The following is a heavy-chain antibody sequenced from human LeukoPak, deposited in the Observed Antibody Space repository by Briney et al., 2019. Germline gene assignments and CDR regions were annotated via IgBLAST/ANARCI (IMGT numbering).Heavy chain of an antibody. Sequence: SETLSLTCTVSGGSISSYYWSWIRQPPGKGLEWIGYIYYSGSTNYNPSLKSRVTISVDTSKNQFSLKLSSVTAADTAVYYCARVAVGATKYNWFDPWGQGTLVTVSS. CDR1: GGSISSYY. CDR2: IYYSGST. V-gene: IGHV4-59*01. J-gene: IGHJ5*02. D-gene: IGHD1-26*01. CDR3: ARVAVGATKYNWFDP.